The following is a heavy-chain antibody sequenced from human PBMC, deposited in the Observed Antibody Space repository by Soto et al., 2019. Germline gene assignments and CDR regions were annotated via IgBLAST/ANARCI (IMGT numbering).Heavy chain of an antibody. CDR2: IYYSGST. CDR1: GGSVSSGSYY. CDR3: ARTRQGRFKDYYGMDV. V-gene: IGHV4-61*01. J-gene: IGHJ6*02. Sequence: SETLSLTCTVSGGSVSSGSYYWSWIRQPPGKGLEWIGYIYYSGSTNYNPSLKSRVTISVDTSKNQFSLKLSSVTAADTAVYYCARTRQGRFKDYYGMDVWGQGTTVTVSS. D-gene: IGHD3-3*01.